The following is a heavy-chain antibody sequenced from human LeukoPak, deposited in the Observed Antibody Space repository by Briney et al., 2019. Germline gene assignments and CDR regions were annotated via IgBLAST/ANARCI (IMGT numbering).Heavy chain of an antibody. CDR2: ITSYNGNT. Sequence: ASVKVSCKASGYTFTSYGISWVRHAPGQGPEWMGWITSYNGNTNYAQKLQGRVTMTTDISTSTAYMELRSLRSDDTAVYYCARDATYDSSGYRAYDIWGQGTMVTVSS. D-gene: IGHD3-22*01. J-gene: IGHJ3*02. V-gene: IGHV1-18*01. CDR3: ARDATYDSSGYRAYDI. CDR1: GYTFTSYG.